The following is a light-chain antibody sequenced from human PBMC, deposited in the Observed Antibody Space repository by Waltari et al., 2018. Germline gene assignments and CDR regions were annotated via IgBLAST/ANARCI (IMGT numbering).Light chain of an antibody. Sequence: QSALTQPASVSGSPGQSITVSCTETSSDVGNYNLVSWYQQHPGTAPKLMIYEVSKRPSGVSNRFSGSKSGNTASLTIAGLQAEDEADYSCCSYAGIVVFGGGTKLTVL. CDR2: EVS. V-gene: IGLV2-23*02. J-gene: IGLJ2*01. CDR1: SSDVGNYNL. CDR3: CSYAGIVV.